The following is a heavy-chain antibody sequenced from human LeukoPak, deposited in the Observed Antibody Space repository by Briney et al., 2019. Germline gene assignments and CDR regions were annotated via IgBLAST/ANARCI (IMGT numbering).Heavy chain of an antibody. J-gene: IGHJ5*02. CDR2: INPSGGST. Sequence: ASVKVSCKASGYTFTSYYMHWVRQAPGQGLEWMGIINPSGGSTSYAQKFQGRVTMTRDTSTSTVYMELSSLRSEDTAMYYCARAGITIFGVVNNWFDPWGQGTLVTVSS. D-gene: IGHD3-3*01. CDR3: ARAGITIFGVVNNWFDP. CDR1: GYTFTSYY. V-gene: IGHV1-46*03.